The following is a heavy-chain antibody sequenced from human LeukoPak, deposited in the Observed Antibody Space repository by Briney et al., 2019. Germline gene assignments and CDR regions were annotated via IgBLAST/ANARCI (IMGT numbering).Heavy chain of an antibody. V-gene: IGHV3-30-3*01. Sequence: TGGSLRLSCAASGFTFSSYAMHWVRQAPGKGLEWVAVISYDGSNKYYADSVKGRFTISRDNAKNSLYLQMNSLRAEDTAVYYCARDRPRYYYDSSGYPNWFDPWGQGTLVTVSS. CDR2: ISYDGSNK. D-gene: IGHD3-22*01. J-gene: IGHJ5*02. CDR1: GFTFSSYA. CDR3: ARDRPRYYYDSSGYPNWFDP.